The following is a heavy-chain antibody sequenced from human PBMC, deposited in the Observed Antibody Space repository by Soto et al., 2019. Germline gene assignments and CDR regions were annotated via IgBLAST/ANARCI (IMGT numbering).Heavy chain of an antibody. CDR3: ARDPYGSGSYYNVDYYYGMDV. CDR2: ISAYNGNT. CDR1: GYTFTSYG. V-gene: IGHV1-18*01. J-gene: IGHJ6*02. Sequence: GASVKVSCKASGYTFTSYGISWVRQAPGQGLEWMGWISAYNGNTNYAQKLQGRVTMTTDTSTSTAYMELGSLRSDDTAVYYCARDPYGSGSYYNVDYYYGMDVWGQGTTVTVSS. D-gene: IGHD3-10*01.